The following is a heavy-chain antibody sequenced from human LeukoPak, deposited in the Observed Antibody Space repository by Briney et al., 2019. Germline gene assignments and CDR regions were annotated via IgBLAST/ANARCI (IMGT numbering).Heavy chain of an antibody. CDR2: ISSNWGST. Sequence: GGSLRLSCAASGFTFSSYSMHWVRQAPGKGLEYVSAISSNWGSTYYANSVKGRFTISRDNCKNTLYLQMGSLRAEDMAVYYCARGGWLQLPSNFDSWGQGTLVTVSS. J-gene: IGHJ4*02. CDR1: GFTFSSYS. D-gene: IGHD5-24*01. V-gene: IGHV3-64*01. CDR3: ARGGWLQLPSNFDS.